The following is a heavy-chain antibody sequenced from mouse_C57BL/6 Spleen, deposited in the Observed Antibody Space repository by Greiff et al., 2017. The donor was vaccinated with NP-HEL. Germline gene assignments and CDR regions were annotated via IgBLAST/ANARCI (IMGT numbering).Heavy chain of an antibody. V-gene: IGHV1-64*01. J-gene: IGHJ4*01. D-gene: IGHD2-4*01. CDR3: ASPDYGYAMDY. CDR1: GYTFTSYW. Sequence: QVQLQQPGAELVKPGASVKLSCKASGYTFTSYWMHWVKQRPGQGLEWIGMIHPNSGSTNYNEKFKGKATLTVDKSSSTAYMQLSSLTSEDSAVYYSASPDYGYAMDYWGQGTSVTVSS. CDR2: IHPNSGST.